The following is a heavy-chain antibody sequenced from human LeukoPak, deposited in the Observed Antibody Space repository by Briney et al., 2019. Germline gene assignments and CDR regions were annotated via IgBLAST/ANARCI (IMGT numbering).Heavy chain of an antibody. CDR2: ISGSGGST. J-gene: IGHJ6*02. V-gene: IGHV3-23*01. Sequence: GGSLRLSCAASGFTFSSYAMSWVRQAPGKGLEWVSTISGSGGSTSYADSVKGRFTISRDNSKNTLSLQMNSLRAEDTAVYYCAKGSADYDILTGYYKAFNYYYGMDVWGQGTTVTVSS. CDR1: GFTFSSYA. CDR3: AKGSADYDILTGYYKAFNYYYGMDV. D-gene: IGHD3-9*01.